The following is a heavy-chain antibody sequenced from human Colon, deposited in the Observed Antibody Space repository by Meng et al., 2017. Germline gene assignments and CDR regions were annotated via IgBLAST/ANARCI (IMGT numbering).Heavy chain of an antibody. CDR1: GFSIHDNA. CDR3: AKLSYYHDSRSGFDV. D-gene: IGHD3-22*01. CDR2: ISWTGDSK. V-gene: IGHV3-9*01. J-gene: IGHJ3*01. Sequence: SLKISCAASGFSIHDNAMHWVRQAPGKGLEWVSGISWTGDSKAYADAVKGRFTISRDNANNSLYLQMNSLSADDTALYYCAKLSYYHDSRSGFDVWGQGTRVTVSS.